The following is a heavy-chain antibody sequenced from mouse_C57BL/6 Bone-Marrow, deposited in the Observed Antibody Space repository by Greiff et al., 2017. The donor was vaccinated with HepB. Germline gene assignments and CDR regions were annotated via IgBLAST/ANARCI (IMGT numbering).Heavy chain of an antibody. Sequence: QVQLQQPGAELVMPGASVKLSCKASGYTFTSYWMHWVKQRPGQGLEWIGEIDPSDSYTNSNQKFKGKSTLTVDKSSSTAYMQLSSLTSEDSAVYYCASPFYGSSYDYAMDYWGQGTSVTVSS. CDR3: ASPFYGSSYDYAMDY. V-gene: IGHV1-69*01. CDR2: IDPSDSYT. D-gene: IGHD1-1*01. CDR1: GYTFTSYW. J-gene: IGHJ4*01.